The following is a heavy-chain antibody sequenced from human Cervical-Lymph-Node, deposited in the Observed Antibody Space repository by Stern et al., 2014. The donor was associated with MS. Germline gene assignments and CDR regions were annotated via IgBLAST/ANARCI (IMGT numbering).Heavy chain of an antibody. CDR3: ARGAETATPWDF. D-gene: IGHD5-24*01. CDR1: VGSIRSYY. CDR2: MHSSGTT. V-gene: IGHV4-59*01. Sequence: HVQLQESGPGLVKPSETLSLTCTVSVGSIRSYYWSWIRHPPGKRLEWIGYMHSSGTTNYKSSLKSRVTISVDTSKNQFSLNLDSVTAADTAVYYCARGAETATPWDFWGQGTLVTVSS. J-gene: IGHJ4*02.